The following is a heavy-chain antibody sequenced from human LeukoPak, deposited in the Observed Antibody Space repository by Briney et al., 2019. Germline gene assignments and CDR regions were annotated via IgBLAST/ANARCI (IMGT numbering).Heavy chain of an antibody. D-gene: IGHD2-2*01. V-gene: IGHV1-3*04. Sequence: ASVEVSCKASGYTFTRNAMHWVRQAPGQRLEWMGWINTGNGNTKYSQKFQDRVTITRDTSANTAYMELSSLRSEDTAVYYCARGYCNSTSCYYFDFWGQGTLVTVSS. CDR2: INTGNGNT. J-gene: IGHJ4*02. CDR3: ARGYCNSTSCYYFDF. CDR1: GYTFTRNA.